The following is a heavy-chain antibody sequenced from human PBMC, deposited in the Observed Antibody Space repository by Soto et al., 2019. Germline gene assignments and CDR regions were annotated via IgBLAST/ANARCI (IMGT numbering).Heavy chain of an antibody. CDR2: ISSSSSTI. Sequence: GGSLRLSCAASGFTFSSYSMNWVRQAPGKGLEWVSYISSSSSTIYYADSVKGRFTISRDNAKNSLYLQMNSLRAEDTAVYYCARDPTQYYDFWSGYYRGFGAFDIWGQGTMVTVSS. CDR3: ARDPTQYYDFWSGYYRGFGAFDI. D-gene: IGHD3-3*01. V-gene: IGHV3-48*01. CDR1: GFTFSSYS. J-gene: IGHJ3*02.